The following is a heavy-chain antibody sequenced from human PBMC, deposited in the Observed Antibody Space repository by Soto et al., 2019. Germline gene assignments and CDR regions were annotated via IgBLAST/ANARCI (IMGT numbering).Heavy chain of an antibody. Sequence: EVQLVESGGGLVQPGGPLRISCTVSGFSFSSYWMSWVRQAPGKGLEWVASIKQDESEKYYVDSVKGRFTISRDNVDDSLFLQMNSLSADDTAVYFCVRDVAFDYVNWGQGTLVTVSS. D-gene: IGHD3-16*01. V-gene: IGHV3-7*01. CDR2: IKQDESEK. CDR1: GFSFSSYW. J-gene: IGHJ4*02. CDR3: VRDVAFDYVN.